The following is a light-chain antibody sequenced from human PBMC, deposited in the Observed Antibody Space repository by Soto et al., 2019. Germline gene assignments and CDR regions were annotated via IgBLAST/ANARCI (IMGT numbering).Light chain of an antibody. CDR2: DVS. Sequence: AIQLTQSPSCLSASVGDRVTITCRASQDIRGALAWYQQKPGKAPKLLIYDVSSLESGVPSRFSGSGSGTDFTFTISSLQPEDFATYYCQQFNVYPITFGQGTRLEIK. V-gene: IGKV1-13*02. CDR3: QQFNVYPIT. CDR1: QDIRGA. J-gene: IGKJ5*01.